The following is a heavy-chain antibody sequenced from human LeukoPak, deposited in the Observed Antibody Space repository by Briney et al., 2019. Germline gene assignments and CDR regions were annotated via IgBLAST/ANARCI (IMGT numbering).Heavy chain of an antibody. Sequence: QTGGSLRLSCAASGFTFSSYWMHWVRQAPGKGLVWVSRINSDGSSTSYADSVKGRFTISRDNAKNTLYLQMNSLRAEDTAVYYCARDRAGDYYDPGMDVWGQGTTVTVSS. CDR3: ARDRAGDYYDPGMDV. V-gene: IGHV3-74*01. CDR2: INSDGSST. J-gene: IGHJ6*02. D-gene: IGHD3-22*01. CDR1: GFTFSSYW.